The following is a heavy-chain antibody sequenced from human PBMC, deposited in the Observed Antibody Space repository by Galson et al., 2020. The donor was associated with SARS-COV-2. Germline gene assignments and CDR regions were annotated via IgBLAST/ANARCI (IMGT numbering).Heavy chain of an antibody. V-gene: IGHV1-2*06. CDR1: GYTFSGHY. J-gene: IGHJ5*02. Sequence: ASVKVSCKASGYTFSGHYMHWVRLAPGQGLEWMGRINPNSGDTDVAQKFQGRVTMTTDTSLTTAYMELSRLTSDDPAVYYCTRGSNSSPFYHFDPWGQGTLVT. CDR2: INPNSGDT. D-gene: IGHD3-10*01. CDR3: TRGSNSSPFYHFDP.